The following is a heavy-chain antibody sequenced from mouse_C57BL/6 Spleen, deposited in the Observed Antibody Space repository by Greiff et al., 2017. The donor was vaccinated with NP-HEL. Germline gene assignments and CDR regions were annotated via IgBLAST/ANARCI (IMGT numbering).Heavy chain of an antibody. J-gene: IGHJ2*01. CDR2: IDPSDSYT. D-gene: IGHD2-12*01. Sequence: VKLQQPGAELVMPGASVKLSCKASGYTFTSYWMHWVKQRPGQGLEWIGEIDPSDSYTNYNQKFKGKSTLTVDKSSSTAYMQLSSLTSEDSAVYYCARGIRRFDYWGQGTTLTVSS. CDR1: GYTFTSYW. CDR3: ARGIRRFDY. V-gene: IGHV1-69*01.